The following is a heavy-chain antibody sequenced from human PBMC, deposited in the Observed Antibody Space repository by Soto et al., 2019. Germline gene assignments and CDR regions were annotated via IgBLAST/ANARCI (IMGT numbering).Heavy chain of an antibody. CDR2: IWYDGSKQ. D-gene: IGHD3-3*01. J-gene: IGHJ4*02. V-gene: IGHV3-33*01. CDR3: ARDPGVTNYYFDY. CDR1: GFTFSRYG. Sequence: QVQLVESGGGVVQPGTSLRLSCAPSGFTFSRYGMHWVRQAPGKGLEWVAVIWYDGSKQYYADSVEGRFTISRDNSKTTLFLQMNSLRAEDTAVYYCARDPGVTNYYFDYWGQGTLVTVSS.